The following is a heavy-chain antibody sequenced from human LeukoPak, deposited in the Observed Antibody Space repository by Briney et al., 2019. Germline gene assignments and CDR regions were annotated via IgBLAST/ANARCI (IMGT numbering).Heavy chain of an antibody. CDR2: IYYSGST. Sequence: PSETLSLTCTVSGGSISSYYWSWIRQPPGKGLEWIGYIYYSGSTNYNPSLKSRVTISVDTSKNQFSLKLSSVTAADTAVYYCARTSIRVVKGFDIWGQGTMVTVSS. CDR3: ARTSIRVVKGFDI. D-gene: IGHD3-3*01. CDR1: GGSISSYY. J-gene: IGHJ3*02. V-gene: IGHV4-59*01.